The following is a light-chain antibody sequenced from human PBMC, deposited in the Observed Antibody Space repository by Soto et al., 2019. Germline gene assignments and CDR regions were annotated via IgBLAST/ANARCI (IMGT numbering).Light chain of an antibody. CDR3: CAYISNGIFV. CDR2: EIS. CDR1: SSDIGDYNY. V-gene: IGLV2-14*01. Sequence: QSALTQPASVSGSPGQSITISCTGSSSDIGDYNYVSWYQQHPGTAPKLIIYEISHRLSGVSNRFSGSKSGHSASLTISGVQDEDEDDYYCCAYISNGIFVFGGGTKLTVL. J-gene: IGLJ2*01.